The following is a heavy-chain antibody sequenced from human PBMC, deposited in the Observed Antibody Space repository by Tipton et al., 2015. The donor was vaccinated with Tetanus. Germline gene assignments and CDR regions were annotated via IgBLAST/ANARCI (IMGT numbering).Heavy chain of an antibody. CDR3: AKADYYDSSGYYDY. CDR1: GFTFSSYG. Sequence: SLRLSCAASGFTFSSYGMHWVRQAPGKGLEWVAVISYDGSNKYYADSVKGRFTISRGNSKNTLYLQMNSLRAEDTAVYYCAKADYYDSSGYYDYWGQGTLVTVSS. J-gene: IGHJ4*02. D-gene: IGHD3-22*01. V-gene: IGHV3-30*18. CDR2: ISYDGSNK.